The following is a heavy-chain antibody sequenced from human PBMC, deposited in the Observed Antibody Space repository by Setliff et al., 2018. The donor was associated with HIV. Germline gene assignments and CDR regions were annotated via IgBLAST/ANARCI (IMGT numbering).Heavy chain of an antibody. D-gene: IGHD6-25*01. CDR3: APVSSGWFDP. Sequence: ASVKVSCKVSGYSLSELSMHWVRQAPGKGLEWMGGFEPDDGETVYAQQFQGRVTMTEDPSTDTAYMELTSLRSEDTAMYYCAPVSSGWFDPWGQGTLVTVSS. CDR2: FEPDDGET. V-gene: IGHV1-24*01. CDR1: GYSLSELS. J-gene: IGHJ5*02.